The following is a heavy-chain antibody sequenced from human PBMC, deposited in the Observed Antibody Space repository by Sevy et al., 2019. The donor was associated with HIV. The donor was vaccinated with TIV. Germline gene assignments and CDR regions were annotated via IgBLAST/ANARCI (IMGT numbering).Heavy chain of an antibody. CDR2: IWYDGSNK. CDR1: GFTFSSYG. CDR3: ARDPQEVGGAPDY. V-gene: IGHV3-33*01. J-gene: IGHJ4*02. D-gene: IGHD3-16*01. Sequence: GGSLRLSCAASGFTFSSYGMHWVRQAPGKGLEWVAVIWYDGSNKYYADSVKGRFTISRDNSKNRLYLQMNSLRAEDTAVYYCARDPQEVGGAPDYWGQGTLVTVSS.